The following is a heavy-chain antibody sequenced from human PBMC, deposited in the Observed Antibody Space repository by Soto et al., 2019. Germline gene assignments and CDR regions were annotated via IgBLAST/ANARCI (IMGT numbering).Heavy chain of an antibody. CDR2: INHSGST. J-gene: IGHJ5*02. Sequence: ASETLSLTCAVYGGSFSGYYWSWIRQPPGKGLEWIGEINHSGSTNYNPSLKSRVTISVDTSKNQFSLKLSSVTAADTAVYYCARDNSQNYGTPAASSWFHPWGQGTPVTVSS. V-gene: IGHV4-34*01. D-gene: IGHD2-15*01. CDR1: GGSFSGYY. CDR3: ARDNSQNYGTPAASSWFHP.